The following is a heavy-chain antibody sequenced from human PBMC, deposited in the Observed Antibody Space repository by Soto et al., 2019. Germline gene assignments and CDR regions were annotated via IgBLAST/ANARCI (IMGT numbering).Heavy chain of an antibody. J-gene: IGHJ5*02. V-gene: IGHV1-2*04. Sequence: GASVKVSCKASGYTFTGYYMHWVRQAPGQGLDWMGWINPNSGGTNYAQKFQGWVTMTRDTSISTAYMELSRLRSDDTAVYYCARDVGCSSTSCYSGGHWFDPWGQGTLVTVSS. CDR2: INPNSGGT. CDR1: GYTFTGYY. D-gene: IGHD2-2*01. CDR3: ARDVGCSSTSCYSGGHWFDP.